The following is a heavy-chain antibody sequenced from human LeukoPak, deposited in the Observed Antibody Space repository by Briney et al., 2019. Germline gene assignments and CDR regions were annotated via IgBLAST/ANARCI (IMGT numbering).Heavy chain of an antibody. Sequence: SSETLSLTCAVYGGSFSGYYWSWIRQPPGKGLEWIGEINHSGSTNYNPSLKNRVTISVDTSKNQFSLKLSSVTAADTAVYYCARGLQVLLWFGDERPFDPWGQGTLVTVSS. CDR2: INHSGST. D-gene: IGHD3-10*01. J-gene: IGHJ5*02. V-gene: IGHV4-34*01. CDR1: GGSFSGYY. CDR3: ARGLQVLLWFGDERPFDP.